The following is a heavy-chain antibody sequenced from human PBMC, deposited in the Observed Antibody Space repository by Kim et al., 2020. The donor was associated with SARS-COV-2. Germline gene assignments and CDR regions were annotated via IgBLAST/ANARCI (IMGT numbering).Heavy chain of an antibody. V-gene: IGHV3-30-3*01. D-gene: IGHD3-3*01. J-gene: IGHJ4*01. CDR2: ISYDGSNK. Sequence: GGSLRLSCAASGFTFSSYAMHWVRQAPGKGLEWVAVISYDGSNKYYADSVKGRFTISRDNSKNTLYLQMNSLRAEDTAVYYCVRGNSATRSGYLWRPDY. CDR3: VRGNSATRSGYLWRPDY. CDR1: GFTFSSYA.